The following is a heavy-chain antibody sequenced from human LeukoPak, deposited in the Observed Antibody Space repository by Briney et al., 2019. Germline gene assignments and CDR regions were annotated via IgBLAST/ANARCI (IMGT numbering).Heavy chain of an antibody. CDR2: IYYSGSA. D-gene: IGHD4-23*01. CDR3: ARGPPTVVTPYWYFDL. V-gene: IGHV4-59*01. J-gene: IGHJ2*01. Sequence: SETLSLTCTVAGGSTSSYYWTWIRQPPGRGLEWIGHIYYSGSANYNPSLKSRVTISVDTSKNQFSLKLSSVTAADTAIYYCARGPPTVVTPYWYFDLWGRGTLVTVSS. CDR1: GGSTSSYY.